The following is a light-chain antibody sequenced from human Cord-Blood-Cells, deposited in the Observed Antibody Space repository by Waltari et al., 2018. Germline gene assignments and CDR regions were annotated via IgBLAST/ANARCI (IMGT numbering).Light chain of an antibody. V-gene: IGKV1-39*01. CDR1: QSISSY. CDR3: QQSYSTPRT. Sequence: DIQMTQSPSSLSASVGDSVTITCRESQSISSYLNWYQQKPGKAPKLLIYAASSLQSGVPSRFSGSGTGTDFTLTIISLQPEDFATYYCQQSYSTPRTFGQGTKVEIK. CDR2: AAS. J-gene: IGKJ1*01.